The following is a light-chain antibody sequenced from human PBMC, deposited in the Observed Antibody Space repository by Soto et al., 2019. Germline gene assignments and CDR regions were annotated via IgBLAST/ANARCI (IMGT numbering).Light chain of an antibody. CDR2: DAS. V-gene: IGKV3-11*01. J-gene: IGKJ5*01. Sequence: EIVLTQSPATLSLSPGERATLSCRASQAFSNYLAWYQQKPGQAPRLLIYDASKRAAGIPARFSGSGSGTDFPLTISSLEPEDFAVYYCQPRSNWPLTFGQGTRLEIK. CDR1: QAFSNY. CDR3: QPRSNWPLT.